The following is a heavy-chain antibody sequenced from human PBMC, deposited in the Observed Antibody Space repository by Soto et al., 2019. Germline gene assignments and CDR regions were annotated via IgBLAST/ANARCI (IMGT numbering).Heavy chain of an antibody. CDR2: IYPGDSDT. D-gene: IGHD3-3*01. V-gene: IGHV5-51*01. J-gene: IGHJ6*02. CDR1: GYSFTSYW. Sequence: PGESLKISCKGSGYSFTSYWIGWVRQMPGKGLEWMGIIYPGDSDTRYSPSFQGQVTISADKSISTAYLQWSSLKASDTAMYYCARVVFWCGYSYYYGMDVWGQGTTVTVSS. CDR3: ARVVFWCGYSYYYGMDV.